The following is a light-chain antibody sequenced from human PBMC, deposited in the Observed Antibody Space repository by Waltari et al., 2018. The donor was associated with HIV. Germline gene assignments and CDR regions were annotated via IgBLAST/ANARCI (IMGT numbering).Light chain of an antibody. CDR1: QTISSY. CDR3: QQSYSTPYT. V-gene: IGKV1-39*01. Sequence: ASVGDRVTITCRASQTISSYLNWYQQKPGKAPELLIYAASNLQSGVPSRFSGSGSGTDFTLTISSLHPEDFATYYCQQSYSTPYTFGQGTKLEIK. J-gene: IGKJ2*01. CDR2: AAS.